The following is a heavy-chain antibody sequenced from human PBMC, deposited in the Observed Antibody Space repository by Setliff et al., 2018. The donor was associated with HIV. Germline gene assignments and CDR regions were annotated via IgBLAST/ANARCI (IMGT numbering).Heavy chain of an antibody. CDR3: ARGEYYFDY. CDR2: IYTSGST. CDR1: GGSISSGIYY. V-gene: IGHV4-61*02. Sequence: LSLTCTVSGGSISSGIYYWSWIRQPAGKGLEWIGRIYTSGSTNYNPSLKSRVTISVDTSKNQFSLKLSSVTAADTAVYYCARGEYYFDYWGQGTLVTAPQ. J-gene: IGHJ4*02.